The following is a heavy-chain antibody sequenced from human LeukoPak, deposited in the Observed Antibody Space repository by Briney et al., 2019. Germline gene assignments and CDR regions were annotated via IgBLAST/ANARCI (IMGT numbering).Heavy chain of an antibody. D-gene: IGHD6-19*01. J-gene: IGHJ4*02. Sequence: GRSLRLSCAASGFTFDGYAMHWVRQAPGKGLEWVSGISWNSGSIGYADSVKGRFTISRDNAKNSLYLQMSSLRAEDTALYYCAKGAIGRQWLVPLAYWGQGTLVAVSS. CDR3: AKGAIGRQWLVPLAY. V-gene: IGHV3-9*01. CDR2: ISWNSGSI. CDR1: GFTFDGYA.